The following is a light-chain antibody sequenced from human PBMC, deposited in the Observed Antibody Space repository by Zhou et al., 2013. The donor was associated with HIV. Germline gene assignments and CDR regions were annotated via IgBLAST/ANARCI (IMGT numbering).Light chain of an antibody. Sequence: DIQMTQSPSSVSASIGDRVTITCRASQDISSWLAWYQQNPGKAPRLLIYGASGLQSGVPSRFSGSGSGTDYTLTISSLQPEDFATYYCQQAHSFPYTFGQGTKVETK. CDR3: QQAHSFPYT. CDR1: QDISSW. CDR2: GAS. V-gene: IGKV1-12*01. J-gene: IGKJ2*01.